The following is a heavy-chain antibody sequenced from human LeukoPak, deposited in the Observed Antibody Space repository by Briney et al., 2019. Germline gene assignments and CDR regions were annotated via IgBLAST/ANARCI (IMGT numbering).Heavy chain of an antibody. Sequence: SETLSLTCIVSGGSFTSDYWSWIRQPPGKGLEWIGEINHSGSTNYNPSLKSRVTISVDKSKNQFSLKLSSVTAADTAVYYCAKLVDTAIVDDYWGQGTLVTVSS. D-gene: IGHD5-18*01. CDR3: AKLVDTAIVDDY. CDR2: INHSGST. CDR1: GGSFTSDY. V-gene: IGHV4-34*01. J-gene: IGHJ4*02.